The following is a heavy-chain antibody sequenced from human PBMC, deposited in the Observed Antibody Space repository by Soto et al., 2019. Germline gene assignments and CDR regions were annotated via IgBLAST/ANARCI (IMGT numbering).Heavy chain of an antibody. V-gene: IGHV3-23*01. CDR2: ITGSGGGT. D-gene: IGHD2-21*01. J-gene: IGHJ4*02. Sequence: GGSLRLSCAASGVTFSSYAMTWVRQAPGKGLEWVSAITGSGGGTFYADSVKGRFTISRDNSKNTLYLQMNSLSAEDTAIYYCAKDHALWWLDNWGQGTLVTVSS. CDR1: GVTFSSYA. CDR3: AKDHALWWLDN.